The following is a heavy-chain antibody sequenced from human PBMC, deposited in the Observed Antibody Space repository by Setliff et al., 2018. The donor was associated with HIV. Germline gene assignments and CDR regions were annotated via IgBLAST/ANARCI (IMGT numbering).Heavy chain of an antibody. CDR2: IHHTGST. D-gene: IGHD3-3*01. CDR1: DDSVSTFY. CDR3: APGEGVASTYYHV. V-gene: IGHV4-59*02. Sequence: SETLSLTCTVSDDSVSTFYWNWIRQPPGKGLEWIGFIHHTGSTVSNPSLKSRVTILMDLSRNQLSLHLASVTTADTAVYFCAPGEGVASTYYHVWGQGTQVTVSS. J-gene: IGHJ4*01.